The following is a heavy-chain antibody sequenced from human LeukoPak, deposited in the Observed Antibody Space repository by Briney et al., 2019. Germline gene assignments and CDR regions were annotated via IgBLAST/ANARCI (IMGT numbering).Heavy chain of an antibody. J-gene: IGHJ5*02. D-gene: IGHD1-26*01. V-gene: IGHV4-30-4*01. Sequence: SQTLSLTCTVSGGSISSGDYSWSWIRQPPGKGLEWIGYIYYSGSTYYNPSLKSRVTISVDTSKNQFSLKLSSVTAADTAVYYCAREWELPHNWFDPWGQGTLVTVSS. CDR3: AREWELPHNWFDP. CDR2: IYYSGST. CDR1: GGSISSGDYS.